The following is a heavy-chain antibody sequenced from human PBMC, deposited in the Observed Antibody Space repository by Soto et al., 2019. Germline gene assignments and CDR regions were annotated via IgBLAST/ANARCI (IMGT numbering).Heavy chain of an antibody. CDR3: ARAGGMAAYNWFDP. D-gene: IGHD6-13*01. J-gene: IGHJ5*02. CDR2: IIPIFGTA. V-gene: IGHV1-69*13. Sequence: GASVKVSCKASGGTFSSYAIGWVRQAPGQGLEWMGGIIPIFGTANYAQKFQGRVTITADESTSTAYMELSSLRSEDTAVYYCARAGGMAAYNWFDPWGQGTLVTVSS. CDR1: GGTFSSYA.